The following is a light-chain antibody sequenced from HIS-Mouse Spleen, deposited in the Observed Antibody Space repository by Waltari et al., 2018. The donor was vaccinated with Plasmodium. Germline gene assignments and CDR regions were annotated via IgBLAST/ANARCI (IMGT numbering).Light chain of an antibody. CDR1: QSVSSSY. J-gene: IGKJ5*01. Sequence: EIVLTQSPGTLSLSPGERATLSCRASQSVSSSYLAWYQQKPGQAPRRLILGASSRDTGSQDRVSGSGSGTDVTLTSSRLEPEDVAVYYCQQYGSSPITFGQGTRMEIQ. CDR2: GAS. V-gene: IGKV3-20*01. CDR3: QQYGSSPIT.